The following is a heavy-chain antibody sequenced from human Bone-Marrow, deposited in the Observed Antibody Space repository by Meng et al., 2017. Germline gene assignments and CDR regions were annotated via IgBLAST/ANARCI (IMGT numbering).Heavy chain of an antibody. V-gene: IGHV2-70*12. Sequence: SGPTLVKPTQTLTLTCTFSGFSLSTSGVRVSWIRQPPGKALEWLARIDWDDDKFYSTSLKTRLTISKDTSKNQVVLTMTNMDPVDTATYYCAHRFKRLRWEYFDYWGQGTRVTGSS. D-gene: IGHD4-23*01. CDR2: IDWDDDK. J-gene: IGHJ4*02. CDR3: AHRFKRLRWEYFDY. CDR1: GFSLSTSGVR.